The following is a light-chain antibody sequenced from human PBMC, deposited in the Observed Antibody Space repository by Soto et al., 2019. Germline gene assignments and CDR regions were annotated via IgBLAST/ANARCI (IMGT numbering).Light chain of an antibody. J-gene: IGKJ2*01. V-gene: IGKV3-11*01. Sequence: EIVSTQSPATLSLSPGERATLSCRASQRISSFLAWYQQKPGQAPRLLIYDASNRATGIAARFSGSGSETDFTLTINSVEPEDFAVYYCQQRSTRPYTFGQGTKLEMK. CDR3: QQRSTRPYT. CDR1: QRISSF. CDR2: DAS.